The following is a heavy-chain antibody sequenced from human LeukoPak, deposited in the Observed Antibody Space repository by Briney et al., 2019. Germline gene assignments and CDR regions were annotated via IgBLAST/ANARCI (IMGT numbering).Heavy chain of an antibody. CDR3: ARLILTRFTIAVAVHNWFDP. J-gene: IGHJ5*02. V-gene: IGHV1-69*05. Sequence: ASVKVSCKASGGTFSSYAISWVLQAPGQGLEWMGRIIPIFGTANYAQKFQGRVTITTDESTSTAYMELSSLRSEDTAVYYCARLILTRFTIAVAVHNWFDPWGQGTLVTVSS. D-gene: IGHD6-19*01. CDR1: GGTFSSYA. CDR2: IIPIFGTA.